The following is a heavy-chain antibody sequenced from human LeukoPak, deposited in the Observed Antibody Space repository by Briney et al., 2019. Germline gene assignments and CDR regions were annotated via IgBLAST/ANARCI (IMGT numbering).Heavy chain of an antibody. CDR2: IYYSGST. CDR1: GGSISGYY. V-gene: IGHV4-59*01. J-gene: IGHJ4*02. D-gene: IGHD3-3*01. CDR3: ARTSGYWGY. Sequence: PSETLSLTCTVSGGSISGYYWSWIRQPPGKGLEWIGYIYYSGSTNYNPSLKSRVTISVDTSKNQFSLKLSSVTAADTAVYCCARTSGYWGYWGQGTLVTVSS.